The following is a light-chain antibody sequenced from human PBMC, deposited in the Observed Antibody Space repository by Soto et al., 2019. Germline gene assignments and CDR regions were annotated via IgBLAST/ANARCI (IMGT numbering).Light chain of an antibody. CDR1: QSVSNNY. CDR3: QQYISSPLT. V-gene: IGKV3-20*01. CDR2: GAS. Sequence: TQSPSTLSLSPGERATLSCRASQSVSNNYLAWYQQKPGQAPRLVIYGASNRATGIPDRFSASGSGTDFTLTISRLEPEDFAVYYCQQYISSPLTFGQGTKVDI. J-gene: IGKJ1*01.